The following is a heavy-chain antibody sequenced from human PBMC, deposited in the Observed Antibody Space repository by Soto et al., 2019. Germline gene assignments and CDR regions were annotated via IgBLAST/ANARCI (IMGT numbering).Heavy chain of an antibody. J-gene: IGHJ4*02. CDR2: SKNKADSYTT. CDR3: TVWGSGNDFGAA. CDR1: GFTFSDHY. D-gene: IGHD3-10*01. Sequence: QLVESGGGLVQPGGSLRLSCAASGFTFSDHYMDWFRQAPGKGLEWVGRSKNKADSYTTEYAASVKGRFTISRDGSKNSLFLQMNSLKTEDTAVYYCTVWGSGNDFGAAWGQGILVTVSS. V-gene: IGHV3-72*01.